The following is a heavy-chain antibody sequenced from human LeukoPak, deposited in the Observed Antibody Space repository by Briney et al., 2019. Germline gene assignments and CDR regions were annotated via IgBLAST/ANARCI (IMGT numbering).Heavy chain of an antibody. CDR1: GFTFSSYS. V-gene: IGHV3-21*01. CDR3: ARDPQPLHYGDYAGA. J-gene: IGHJ5*02. CDR2: ISSSSSYI. D-gene: IGHD4-17*01. Sequence: GGSLRLSCAASGFTFSSYSMNWVRQAPGKGLEWVSSISSSSSYIYYADSVKGRFTISRDNAKNSLYLQMNSLRAEDTAVYYCARDPQPLHYGDYAGAWGQGTLVTVSS.